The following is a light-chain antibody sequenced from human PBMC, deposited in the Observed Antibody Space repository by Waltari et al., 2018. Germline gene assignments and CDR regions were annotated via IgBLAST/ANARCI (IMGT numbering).Light chain of an antibody. CDR3: QQYGSSPPFT. CDR2: GTS. V-gene: IGKV3-20*01. CDR1: QSVNNNY. Sequence: EIVLTQSPGTLSLSPGERATLPCRASQSVNNNYLAWYQQTPGQAPRLLIYGTSSRATGIPDRFSGSGSGTEFTLTISTLEPEDFAVYYCQQYGSSPPFTFGPGTKVDIK. J-gene: IGKJ3*01.